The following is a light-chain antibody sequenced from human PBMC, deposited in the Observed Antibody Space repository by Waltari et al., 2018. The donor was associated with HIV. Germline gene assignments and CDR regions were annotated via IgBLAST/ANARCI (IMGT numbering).Light chain of an antibody. CDR3: LLSYSGARPVV. V-gene: IGLV7-46*01. CDR2: DTS. CDR1: TGAVPSRHY. J-gene: IGLJ2*01. Sequence: QAVVTQEPSLTVSPGGTVHLTCGSSTGAVPSRHYPHWFQQKPGQAPRPMIYDTSNKHSWTPARFSGSLLGGKAALTLSGAQPEDEAEYYCLLSYSGARPVVFGGGTKLTVL.